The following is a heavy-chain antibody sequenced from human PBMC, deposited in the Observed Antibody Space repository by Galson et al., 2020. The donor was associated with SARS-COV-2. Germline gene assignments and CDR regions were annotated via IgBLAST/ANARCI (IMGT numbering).Heavy chain of an antibody. V-gene: IGHV1-2*02. J-gene: IGHJ6*02. CDR3: ARDLVYSRVGYGMDV. D-gene: IGHD1-20*01. CDR2: INPNSGGT. Sequence: ASVKVFCKASGYTFTGYYMHWVRQAPGQGLEWMGWINPNSGGTNYAQKFQGRVTMTRDTSISTAYMELSRLRSDDTAVYYCARDLVYSRVGYGMDVWGQGTTVTVSS. CDR1: GYTFTGYY.